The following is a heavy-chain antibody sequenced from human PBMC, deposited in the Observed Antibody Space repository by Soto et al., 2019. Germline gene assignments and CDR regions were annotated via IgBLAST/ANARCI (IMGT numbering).Heavy chain of an antibody. J-gene: IGHJ6*03. D-gene: IGHD6-6*01. CDR3: ARRARPDFYYMDV. CDR1: GFTLSGYA. CDR2: ISSNGVGT. V-gene: IGHV3-64*01. Sequence: EVQLAESGGGLAQPGGSLRLSCAASGFTLSGYAMDWVRQAPGKGLEYVSGISSNGVGTYYANSVQGRFTLSRDNSKNTGCLQMGSLRPNDMAVYYCARRARPDFYYMDVWGKGTTVTVSS.